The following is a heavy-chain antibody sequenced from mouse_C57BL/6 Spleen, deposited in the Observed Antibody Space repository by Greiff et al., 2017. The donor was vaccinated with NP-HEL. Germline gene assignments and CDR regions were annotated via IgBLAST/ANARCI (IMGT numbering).Heavy chain of an antibody. CDR2: ISNGGGST. CDR3: ARLNWDWYFDV. V-gene: IGHV5-12*01. D-gene: IGHD4-1*01. J-gene: IGHJ1*03. CDR1: GFTFSDYY. Sequence: EVKLVESGGGLVQPGGSLKLSCAASGFTFSDYYMYWVRQTPEKRLEWVAYISNGGGSTYYPDTVKGRFTISRDNAKNTLYLQMSRLKSEDTAMYYCARLNWDWYFDVWGTGTTVTVSS.